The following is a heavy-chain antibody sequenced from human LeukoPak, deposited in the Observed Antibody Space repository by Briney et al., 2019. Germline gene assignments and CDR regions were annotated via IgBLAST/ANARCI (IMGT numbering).Heavy chain of an antibody. J-gene: IGHJ4*02. V-gene: IGHV4-34*01. CDR3: ARGVVRYYFDY. CDR2: VNHSGST. CDR1: GGSFSGYY. Sequence: SETLSLTCAVYGGSFSGYYWSWIRQPPGKGLEWIGEVNHSGSTNYNPSLKSRVTISVDTSKNPFSLKLSSVTAADTAVYYCARGVVRYYFDYWGQGTLVTVSS. D-gene: IGHD3-22*01.